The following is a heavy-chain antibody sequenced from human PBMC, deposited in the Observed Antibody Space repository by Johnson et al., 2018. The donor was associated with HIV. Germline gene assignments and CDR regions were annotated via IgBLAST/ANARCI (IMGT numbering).Heavy chain of an antibody. CDR1: GFTFSEYY. CDR3: VRDDGISGDAFDM. CDR2: ISSSGNTI. Sequence: QVQLVESGVGSVKPGGSLRFSCGASGFTFSEYYMSWVRQSPGKELEWVSYISSSGNTIYYADSVKGRFTISRDNAKNSVDLQMNSLRVYDTAVYYCVRDDGISGDAFDMWGQGTMVTVSS. J-gene: IGHJ3*02. D-gene: IGHD3-10*01. V-gene: IGHV3-11*04.